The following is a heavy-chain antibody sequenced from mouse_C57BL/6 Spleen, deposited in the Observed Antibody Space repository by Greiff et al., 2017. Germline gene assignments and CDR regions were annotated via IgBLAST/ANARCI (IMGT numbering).Heavy chain of an antibody. J-gene: IGHJ2*01. CDR2: IYPGSGST. V-gene: IGHV1-55*01. CDR1: GYTFTSYW. CDR3: ARKRGQLRIGEGFSY. D-gene: IGHD6-1*01. Sequence: VQLQQPGAELVKPGASVKMSCKASGYTFTSYWITWVKQRPGQGLEWIGDIYPGSGSTNYNEKFKSKATLTVDTSSSTAYMQLSSLTSEDSAVYYCARKRGQLRIGEGFSYWGQGTTLTVSS.